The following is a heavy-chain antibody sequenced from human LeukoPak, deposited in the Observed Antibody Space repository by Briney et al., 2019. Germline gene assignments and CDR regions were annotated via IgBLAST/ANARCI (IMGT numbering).Heavy chain of an antibody. CDR2: ISSSSSYI. D-gene: IGHD3-3*01. CDR3: ARLSWYYDFWSGYPY. Sequence: GGSLRLSCAASGFTFSSYSMNWVRQAPGKGLECVSSISSSSSYIYYADSVKGRFTISRDNAKNSLYLQMNSLRAEDTAVYYCARLSWYYDFWSGYPYWGQGTLVTVSS. J-gene: IGHJ4*02. V-gene: IGHV3-21*01. CDR1: GFTFSSYS.